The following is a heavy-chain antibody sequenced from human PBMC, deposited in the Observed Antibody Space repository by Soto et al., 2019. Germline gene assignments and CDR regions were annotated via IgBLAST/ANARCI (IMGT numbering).Heavy chain of an antibody. CDR3: ARGSTDSYPGSRIFDF. V-gene: IGHV3-23*01. J-gene: IGHJ4*02. CDR2: ITDTGGDT. Sequence: GGLRRTGIASGSTFGSRAMSWVRQAAGEGLEWVSTITDTGGDTKYADSVRGRFTMSRDNSKKTLYLQMNSLRVKDSALYYCARGSTDSYPGSRIFDFWGRGTLVTVSS. CDR1: GSTFGSRA. D-gene: IGHD3-10*01.